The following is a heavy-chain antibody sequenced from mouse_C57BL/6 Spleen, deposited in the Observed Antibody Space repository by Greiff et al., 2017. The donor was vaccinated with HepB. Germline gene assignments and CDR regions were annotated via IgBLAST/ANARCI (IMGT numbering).Heavy chain of an antibody. CDR3: ARWGGGGSGYVVYYAMDY. Sequence: VQLQQPGTELVKPGASVKLSCKASGYTFTSYWMHWVKQRPGQGLEWIGNINPSNGGTNYNEKFKSKATLTVDKSSSTAYMQLSSLTSEDSAVYYCARWGGGGSGYVVYYAMDYWGQGTSVTVSS. D-gene: IGHD3-2*02. CDR1: GYTFTSYW. J-gene: IGHJ4*01. V-gene: IGHV1-53*01. CDR2: INPSNGGT.